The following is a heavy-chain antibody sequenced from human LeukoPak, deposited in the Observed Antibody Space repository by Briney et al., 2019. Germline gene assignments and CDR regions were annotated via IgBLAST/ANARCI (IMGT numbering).Heavy chain of an antibody. CDR2: IYYSGST. V-gene: IGHV4-61*05. CDR3: ARSRRYCSSTSCSYFDY. D-gene: IGHD2-2*01. CDR1: GGSISSSSYY. Sequence: PSETLSLTCTVSGGSISSSSYYWGWIRQPPGKGLEWIGYIYYSGSTNYNPSLKSRVTISVDTSKNQFSLKLSSVTAADTAVYYCARSRRYCSSTSCSYFDYWGQGTLDTVSS. J-gene: IGHJ4*02.